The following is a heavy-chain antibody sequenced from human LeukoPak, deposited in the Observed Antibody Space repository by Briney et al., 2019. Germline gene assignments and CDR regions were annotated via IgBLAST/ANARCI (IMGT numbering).Heavy chain of an antibody. Sequence: GRSLRLSCAASSFTFSTYGIHWVRQTPGKGLGWVAVISHDGNNKNYADSVKGRFTISRDNSKSTLYLQMNSLRPEDTALYVCAKDKGSGFYYDTLDIWGQGTMVSVSS. D-gene: IGHD3-22*01. CDR3: AKDKGSGFYYDTLDI. V-gene: IGHV3-30*18. CDR2: ISHDGNNK. CDR1: SFTFSTYG. J-gene: IGHJ3*02.